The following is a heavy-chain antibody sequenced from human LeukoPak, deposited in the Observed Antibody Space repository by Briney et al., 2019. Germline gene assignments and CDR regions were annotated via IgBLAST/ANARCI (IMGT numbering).Heavy chain of an antibody. J-gene: IGHJ4*02. CDR3: AWGDKYYYDSSGYIDY. CDR2: IIPIFGTA. V-gene: IGHV1-69*05. CDR1: GGTFSSYA. D-gene: IGHD3-22*01. Sequence: SVKVSCKASGGTFSSYAISWVRQAPGQGPEWMGRIIPIFGTANYAQKFQGRVTITTDESTSTAYMELSSLRSEDTAVYYCAWGDKYYYDSSGYIDYWGQGTLVTVSS.